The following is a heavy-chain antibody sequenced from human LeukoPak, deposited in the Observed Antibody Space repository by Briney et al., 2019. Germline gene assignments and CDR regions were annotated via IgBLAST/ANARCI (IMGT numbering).Heavy chain of an antibody. Sequence: SETLSLTCIVSGGSINNYYWGWIRQPPGKGLEWIGYIYYIGSTNYNPSLRGRVTMSVDTSKNHLSLKLTSVTAADTAVYYCARYCDGDCNSSAFDLWGQGTLVTVSS. CDR2: IYYIGST. J-gene: IGHJ3*01. CDR3: ARYCDGDCNSSAFDL. V-gene: IGHV4-59*13. CDR1: GGSINNYY. D-gene: IGHD2-21*02.